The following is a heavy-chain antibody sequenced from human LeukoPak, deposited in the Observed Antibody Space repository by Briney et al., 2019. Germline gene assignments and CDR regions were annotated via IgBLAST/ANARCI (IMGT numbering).Heavy chain of an antibody. V-gene: IGHV3-30*04. J-gene: IGHJ4*02. D-gene: IGHD6-6*01. CDR2: ISYDGSNK. CDR1: GFTFSSYA. Sequence: SGGSLRLSCAASGFTFSSYAMHWVRQAPGKGLEWVAVISYDGSNKYYADSVKGRFTISRDNSKNTLYLQMNSLRAEDTAVYYCARVYKVRSSSPVNRGPVDYWGQGTLVTVSS. CDR3: ARVYKVRSSSPVNRGPVDY.